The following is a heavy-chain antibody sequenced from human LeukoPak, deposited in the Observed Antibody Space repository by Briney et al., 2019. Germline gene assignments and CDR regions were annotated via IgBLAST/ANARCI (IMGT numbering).Heavy chain of an antibody. CDR2: ISSSSSDI. Sequence: GGSLRLSCEASGYTFASYSMTWVRQAPGQGLEWVSSISSSSSDINYAQSVKGRFTISTDNATNSLYMQLKSLRTEDTAVYYCAIDLDCWRGYDQPFDIWGERTMVTVSS. CDR1: GYTFASYS. V-gene: IGHV3-21*01. CDR3: AIDLDCWRGYDQPFDI. J-gene: IGHJ3*02. D-gene: IGHD3-3*01.